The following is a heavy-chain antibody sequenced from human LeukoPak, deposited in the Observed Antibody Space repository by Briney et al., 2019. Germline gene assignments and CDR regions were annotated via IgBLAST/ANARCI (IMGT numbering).Heavy chain of an antibody. V-gene: IGHV1-69*06. J-gene: IGHJ6*03. CDR3: ARDQGNLGYYYYMDV. CDR1: GGTFSSYA. Sequence: GASVKVSCKASGGTFSSYAISWVRQAPGQGLEWMGGIIPIFGTANYAQKFQGRVTITADKSTSTAYMELSSLRSDDTAVYYCARDQGNLGYYYYMDVWGKGTTVTISS. CDR2: IIPIFGTA.